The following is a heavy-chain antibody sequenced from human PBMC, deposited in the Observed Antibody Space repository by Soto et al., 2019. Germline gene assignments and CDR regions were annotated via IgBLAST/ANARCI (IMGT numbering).Heavy chain of an antibody. CDR1: GGTFSSYA. CDR2: IIPIFGTA. J-gene: IGHJ4*02. Sequence: RASVKVSCKASGGTFSSYAISWVRQAPGQGLEWMGGIIPIFGTANYAQKFQGRVTITADESTSTAYMELSSLRSEDTAVYYCARGGVGATRLYDYWGQGTLVTVSS. CDR3: ARGGVGATRLYDY. D-gene: IGHD1-26*01. V-gene: IGHV1-69*13.